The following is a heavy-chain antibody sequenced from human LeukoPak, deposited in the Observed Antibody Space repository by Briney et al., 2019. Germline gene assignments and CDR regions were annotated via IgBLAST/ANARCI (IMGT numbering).Heavy chain of an antibody. CDR2: IKGDGSHT. Sequence: PGGSLRLSCAASGFTSSSFYMEWVRQAPGKGLEWVSRIKGDGSHTTYADSVKGRFTISRDNPKNTLYLQMNYLRVEDTAVYYCSNDHFDYWSRGTLVTVSS. CDR1: GFTSSSFY. CDR3: SNDHFDY. J-gene: IGHJ4*02. V-gene: IGHV3-74*01.